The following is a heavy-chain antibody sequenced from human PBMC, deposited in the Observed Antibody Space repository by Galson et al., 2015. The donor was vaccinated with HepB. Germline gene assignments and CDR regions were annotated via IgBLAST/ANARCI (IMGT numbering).Heavy chain of an antibody. CDR1: GFTFSSYA. J-gene: IGHJ4*02. D-gene: IGHD6-13*01. V-gene: IGHV3-30-3*01. CDR3: ARALSYSSSSYLVY. Sequence: SLRLSCAVSGFTFSSYAMHWVRQAPGKGLEWVAVISYDGTNKFYADSVKGRFTISRDNSKNTLYLQMSSLRAEDTALYYCARALSYSSSSYLVYWGQGTLVTVSS. CDR2: ISYDGTNK.